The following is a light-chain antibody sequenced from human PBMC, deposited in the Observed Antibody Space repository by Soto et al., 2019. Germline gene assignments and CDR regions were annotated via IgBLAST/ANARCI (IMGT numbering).Light chain of an antibody. CDR2: EVR. CDR3: SSYTRTTTPLV. Sequence: QSALTQPASVSGSPGQSITIPCTGTSSDVGGYNYVSWYQQHPGKAPKLMIYEVRNRPSGVSTRFSGSKSGNTASLTISGLQAEDEADYYCSSYTRTTTPLVFGGGTKVTVL. J-gene: IGLJ2*01. V-gene: IGLV2-14*01. CDR1: SSDVGGYNY.